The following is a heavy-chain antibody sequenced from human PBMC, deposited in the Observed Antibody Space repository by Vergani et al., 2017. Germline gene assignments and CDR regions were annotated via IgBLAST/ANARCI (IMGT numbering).Heavy chain of an antibody. CDR2: VYWNDDE. V-gene: IGHV2-5*01. Sequence: QESGPGLVKPTQTLTLTCTFSGFSLTTGGEGVGWIRQPPGRALEWLAFVYWNDDERYSPSLKSRVTITKDTSKNEVIITMATMDPVDTATYYCVHRLGYFDWDGAFDVWGPGTMVTVSS. D-gene: IGHD3-9*01. CDR3: VHRLGYFDWDGAFDV. CDR1: GFSLTTGGEG. J-gene: IGHJ3*01.